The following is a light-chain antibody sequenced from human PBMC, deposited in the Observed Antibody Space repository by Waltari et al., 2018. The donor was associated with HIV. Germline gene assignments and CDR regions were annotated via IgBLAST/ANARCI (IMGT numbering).Light chain of an antibody. Sequence: QSALTQPASVSGSPGQSITISCTGSSSDVGAYNFVSWYQQHPGQPPKLIIYEVSNRPSGVSYRFSGSKSVNTASLTISELQADDEADYYCSSYTNRATLLFGGGTRLTVL. CDR1: SSDVGAYNF. V-gene: IGLV2-14*01. J-gene: IGLJ2*01. CDR3: SSYTNRATLL. CDR2: EVS.